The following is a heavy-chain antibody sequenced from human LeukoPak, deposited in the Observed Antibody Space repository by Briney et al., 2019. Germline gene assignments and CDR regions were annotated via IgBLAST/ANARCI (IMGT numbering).Heavy chain of an antibody. Sequence: GASVKVSCKASGGTLSSYTISWVRQAPGQGLEWMGRIIPILGIANYAQKFQGRVTITADKSTSTAYMELSSLRSEDTAVYYCARTSSSWYFWFDPWGQGTLVTVSS. D-gene: IGHD6-13*01. CDR1: GGTLSSYT. V-gene: IGHV1-69*02. J-gene: IGHJ5*02. CDR2: IIPILGIA. CDR3: ARTSSSWYFWFDP.